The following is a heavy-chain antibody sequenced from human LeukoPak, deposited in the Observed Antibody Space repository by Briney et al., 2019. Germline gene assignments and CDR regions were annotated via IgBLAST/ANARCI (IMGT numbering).Heavy chain of an antibody. D-gene: IGHD3-22*01. CDR1: GYSISSSYY. CDR3: ARQFYESRSPHAKYFQH. CDR2: IYYSGST. Sequence: SETLSLTCAVSGYSISSSYYWGWIRQAPGRGLEWIGSIYYSGSTYYTPSLKSRVTISVDTSKNQFSLKLNSVTAADTAVYYCARQFYESRSPHAKYFQHWGQGTLVTVSS. J-gene: IGHJ1*01. V-gene: IGHV4-38-2*01.